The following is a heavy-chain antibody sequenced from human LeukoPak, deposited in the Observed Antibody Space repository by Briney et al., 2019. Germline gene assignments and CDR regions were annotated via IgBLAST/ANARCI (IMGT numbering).Heavy chain of an antibody. D-gene: IGHD6-19*01. V-gene: IGHV1-69*05. CDR1: GGTFRSYA. CDR3: ASRVRLVPEDYYYYMDV. CDR2: IIPIFGTA. Sequence: SVKVSCKASGGTFRSYAISWVRQAPGQGLEWMGRIIPIFGTANYAQKFQGRVTITTDESTSTAYMELSSLRSEDTAVYYCASRVRLVPEDYYYYMDVWGKGTTVTVSS. J-gene: IGHJ6*03.